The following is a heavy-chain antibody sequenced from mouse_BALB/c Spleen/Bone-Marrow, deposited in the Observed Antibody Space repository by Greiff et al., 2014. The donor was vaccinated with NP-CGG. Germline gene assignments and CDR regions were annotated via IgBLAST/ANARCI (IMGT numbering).Heavy chain of an antibody. CDR3: ARLDWFAY. J-gene: IGHJ3*01. V-gene: IGHV14-3*02. Sequence: EVQLQESGAELVKPGASVKLSCTASGFNIKDTYMHWVKQRPEQGLEWIGRIDPANGNTKYDPKLQGKATITADTSSSTAYLQLSSLTSEDAAVYYCARLDWFAYWGQGTLVTVSA. CDR1: GFNIKDTY. CDR2: IDPANGNT.